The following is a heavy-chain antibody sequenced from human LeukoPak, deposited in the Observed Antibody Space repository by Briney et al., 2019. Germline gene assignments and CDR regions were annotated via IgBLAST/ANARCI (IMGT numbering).Heavy chain of an antibody. D-gene: IGHD3-10*02. J-gene: IGHJ6*04. CDR1: EFTFFTYS. V-gene: IGHV3-7*01. CDR2: IKQDGSEK. CDR3: AELGITMIGGV. Sequence: GGSLRLSCAASEFTFFTYSMSWVRQAPGKGLEWVANIKQDGSEKYYVDSVKGRFTISRDNAKNSLYLQMNSLRAEDTAVYYCAELGITMIGGVWGKGTTVTISS.